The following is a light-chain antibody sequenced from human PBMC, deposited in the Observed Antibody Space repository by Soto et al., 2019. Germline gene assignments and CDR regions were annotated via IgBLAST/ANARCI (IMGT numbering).Light chain of an antibody. Sequence: DIQLTQSPSFLSASVGDRVTITCRASQGISSYLAWYQQKPGKAPKLLICAASTLQSGVPSRFSGSGSGTEFTLTISSLKPEDFATYYCPQLNSYHPWVTFGPGTKVDIK. CDR2: AAS. V-gene: IGKV1-9*01. J-gene: IGKJ3*01. CDR3: PQLNSYHPWVT. CDR1: QGISSY.